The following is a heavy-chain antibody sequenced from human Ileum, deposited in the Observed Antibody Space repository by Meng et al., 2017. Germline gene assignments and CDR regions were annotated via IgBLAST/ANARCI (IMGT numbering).Heavy chain of an antibody. V-gene: IGHV3-11*01. CDR1: GFTFRDHY. CDR2: IDKSDSDR. CDR3: GRGHWGLDY. Sequence: QVQLWQSGGGSVKPGGSLGLSCTVFGFTFRDHYMTWIRQVPGKGLEWVAYIDKSDSDRQYADSVKGRFTISRDNAKNSLQLQMDSLKAEDTAVYYCGRGHWGLDYLGQGALVTVSS. D-gene: IGHD7-27*01. J-gene: IGHJ4*02.